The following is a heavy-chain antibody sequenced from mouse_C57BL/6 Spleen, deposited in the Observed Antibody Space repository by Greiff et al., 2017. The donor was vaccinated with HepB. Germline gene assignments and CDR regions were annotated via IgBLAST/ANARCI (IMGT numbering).Heavy chain of an antibody. CDR2: INPNNGGT. V-gene: IGHV1-22*01. J-gene: IGHJ4*01. Sequence: EVQLQQSGPELVKPGASVKMSCKASGYTFTDYNMHWVKQSHGKSLEWIGYINPNNGGTSYNQKFKGKATLTVNKSSSTAYMELRSLTSADSAVYYCARYYYDYDGRDYYAMDYWGQGTSVTVSS. CDR3: ARYYYDYDGRDYYAMDY. D-gene: IGHD2-4*01. CDR1: GYTFTDYN.